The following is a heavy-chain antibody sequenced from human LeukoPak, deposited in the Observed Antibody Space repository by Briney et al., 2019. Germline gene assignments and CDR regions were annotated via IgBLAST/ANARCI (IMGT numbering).Heavy chain of an antibody. CDR1: GFSFSSSG. CDR3: ARVADYSSSAHADY. J-gene: IGHJ4*02. D-gene: IGHD4-4*01. CDR2: IWYDGSNK. Sequence: QSGGSLRLSCAASGFSFSSSGMHWVRQAPGKGREWVALIWYDGSNKNYADSVKGRFTISRDNSKNTLYLQMNSLRAEDTAVYYCARVADYSSSAHADYWGQGTLVTVSS. V-gene: IGHV3-33*01.